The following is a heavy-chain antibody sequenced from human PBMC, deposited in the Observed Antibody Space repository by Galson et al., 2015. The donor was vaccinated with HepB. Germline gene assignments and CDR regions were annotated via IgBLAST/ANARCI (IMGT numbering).Heavy chain of an antibody. CDR2: ITPSGDNT. J-gene: IGHJ4*02. CDR1: GFTSSYYA. Sequence: SLRLSCAASGFTSSYYAMSWVRQAPGKGLEWISAITPSGDNTYSADSMKGRFTISRDNSRNTLFLQMNSLRADDTAIYFCAKVFPEKVDGWYRQALYYFDSWGQGPRVTVSS. D-gene: IGHD6-19*01. V-gene: IGHV3-23*01. CDR3: AKVFPEKVDGWYRQALYYFDS.